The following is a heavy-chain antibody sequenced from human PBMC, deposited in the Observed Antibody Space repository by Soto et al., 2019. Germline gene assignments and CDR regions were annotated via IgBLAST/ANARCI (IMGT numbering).Heavy chain of an antibody. CDR1: GGTFSSYT. CDR3: AGDQSSSWPN. V-gene: IGHV1-69*02. CDR2: SIPILGIA. Sequence: QVQLVQSGAEVKKPGSSVKVSCKASGGTFSSYTISWVRQAPGQGLEWMGRSIPILGIANYAQKIQGRVTITADKPASTADMELSSLRSEDAAVYYCAGDQSSSWPNWGQGTLFAVSS. D-gene: IGHD6-13*01. J-gene: IGHJ1*01.